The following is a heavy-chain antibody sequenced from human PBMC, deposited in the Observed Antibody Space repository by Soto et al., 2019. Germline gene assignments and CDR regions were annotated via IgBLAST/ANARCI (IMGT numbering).Heavy chain of an antibody. J-gene: IGHJ4*02. Sequence: ASVKVSCKASGYTFTGYYMHWVRQAPGQGLEWMGWINPNSGGTNYAQKFQGRVTMTRDTSISTAYMELSRLRSDDTAVYYCARVNPPFYCGGDCYPTTFDYWGQGTLVTVSS. CDR3: ARVNPPFYCGGDCYPTTFDY. D-gene: IGHD2-21*02. CDR1: GYTFTGYY. V-gene: IGHV1-2*02. CDR2: INPNSGGT.